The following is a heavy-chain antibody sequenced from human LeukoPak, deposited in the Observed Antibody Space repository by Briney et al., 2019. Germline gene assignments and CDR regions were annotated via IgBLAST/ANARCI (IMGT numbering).Heavy chain of an antibody. CDR1: GFTFSSYA. D-gene: IGHD2-2*01. Sequence: GGSLRLSCAASGFTFSSYAMSWVRQAPGKGLEWVSAISGSGGSTYYADSVKGRFTISRDNSKNTLYLQMNSLRAEDTAVYYCARDSYYEDIVVVPAAYYYFDYWGQGTLVTVSS. CDR2: ISGSGGST. V-gene: IGHV3-23*01. J-gene: IGHJ4*02. CDR3: ARDSYYEDIVVVPAAYYYFDY.